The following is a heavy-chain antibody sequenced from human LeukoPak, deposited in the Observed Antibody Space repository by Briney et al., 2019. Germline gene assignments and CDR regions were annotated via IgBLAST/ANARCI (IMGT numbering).Heavy chain of an antibody. Sequence: PGGSLRLSCAASGFVFSTYAMSWVRQAPGKGLEWVSSVSDSGGSTYNGESVKGRFTISRDSSKNTLYLQMNSLRGEDTAVYYCARSGEAGTFDYWGQGTLVTVSS. V-gene: IGHV3-23*01. CDR1: GFVFSTYA. D-gene: IGHD6-13*01. CDR2: VSDSGGST. J-gene: IGHJ4*02. CDR3: ARSGEAGTFDY.